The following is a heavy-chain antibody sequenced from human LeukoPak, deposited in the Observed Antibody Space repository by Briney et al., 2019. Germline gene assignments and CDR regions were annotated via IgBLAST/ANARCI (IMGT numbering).Heavy chain of an antibody. CDR1: GFTFSTYA. CDR2: ISGSGVTT. Sequence: GGSLRLSCVASGFTFSTYAMSWVRQAPGQGLEWVSVISGSGVTTYYADSVKGRFSISRANSKNTLWLQMSSLRAEDTAVYFCTKSPFSGSYRSEDWSQGTLVTVSS. V-gene: IGHV3-23*01. J-gene: IGHJ4*02. CDR3: TKSPFSGSYRSED. D-gene: IGHD1-26*01.